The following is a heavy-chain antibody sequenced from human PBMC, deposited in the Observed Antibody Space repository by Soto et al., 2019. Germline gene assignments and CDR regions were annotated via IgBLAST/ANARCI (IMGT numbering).Heavy chain of an antibody. D-gene: IGHD1-7*01. Sequence: GESLKISCKGSGYSFTSYWIGWVRQMPGKGLEWMGIIYPGDSDTRYSPSFQGQVTISADKSISTAYLQWSSLKASDTAIYYCARITGTTRYYYGMDVWGQGTTVTVSS. V-gene: IGHV5-51*01. CDR3: ARITGTTRYYYGMDV. J-gene: IGHJ6*02. CDR1: GYSFTSYW. CDR2: IYPGDSDT.